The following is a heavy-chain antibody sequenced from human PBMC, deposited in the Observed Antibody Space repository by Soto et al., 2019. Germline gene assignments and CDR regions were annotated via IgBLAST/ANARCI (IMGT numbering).Heavy chain of an antibody. V-gene: IGHV3-33*01. CDR1: GFTFSGYG. CDR3: XXDGVGATTYFGYFDY. D-gene: IGHD1-26*01. Sequence: QVQLVESGGGVVQPGRSLRLSCAASGFTFSGYGMHWVRQAPGKGVEWVAVIRYDGSNTYYADSVKGRFTISRDNPKNTXXXQMXXXXXXXXXXXXXXXDGVGATTYFGYFDYWGQGTLVTVSS. J-gene: IGHJ4*02. CDR2: IRYDGSNT.